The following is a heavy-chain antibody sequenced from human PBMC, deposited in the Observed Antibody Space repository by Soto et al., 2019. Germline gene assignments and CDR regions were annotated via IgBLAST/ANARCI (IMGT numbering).Heavy chain of an antibody. V-gene: IGHV4-39*01. Sequence: SETLSLTCTVSGGSISSSSYYWGWIRQPPGKGLKWIGSIYYSGSTYYNPSLKSRVTISVDTSKNQFSLKLSSVTAADTAVYYCARRRQNYYDSSGPFDYWGQGTLVTVSS. D-gene: IGHD3-22*01. J-gene: IGHJ4*02. CDR3: ARRRQNYYDSSGPFDY. CDR2: IYYSGST. CDR1: GGSISSSSYY.